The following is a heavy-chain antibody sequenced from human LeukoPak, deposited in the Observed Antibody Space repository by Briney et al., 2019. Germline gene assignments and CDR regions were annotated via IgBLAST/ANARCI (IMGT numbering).Heavy chain of an antibody. CDR2: IYTSGTT. J-gene: IGHJ2*01. CDR1: GGSISSYY. Sequence: SETLSLTCTVSGGSISSYYWSWIRQPAGKGLELIGRIYTSGTTNYNPSLKSRVTMSVDTSRNHFSLKLTSATAADTAMYYCARDQRCSRFDGGCDQWYFDLWGRGTLVTVSS. V-gene: IGHV4-4*07. D-gene: IGHD5-12*01. CDR3: ARDQRCSRFDGGCDQWYFDL.